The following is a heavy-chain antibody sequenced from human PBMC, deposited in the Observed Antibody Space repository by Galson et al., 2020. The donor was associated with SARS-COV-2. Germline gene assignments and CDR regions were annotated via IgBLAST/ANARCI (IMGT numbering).Heavy chain of an antibody. Sequence: GGSLRLSCVASGFTFSNHAMNWVRQAPGKGLEWVSIIGGGGDDIYYADSVKGRFTISRDNSENTVYLQLTSLRAEDTALYYCAGDSRGYYQPIDYWGQGTLVTVSS. V-gene: IGHV3-23*01. J-gene: IGHJ4*02. CDR2: IGGGGDDI. CDR3: AGDSRGYYQPIDY. CDR1: GFTFSNHA. D-gene: IGHD3-22*01.